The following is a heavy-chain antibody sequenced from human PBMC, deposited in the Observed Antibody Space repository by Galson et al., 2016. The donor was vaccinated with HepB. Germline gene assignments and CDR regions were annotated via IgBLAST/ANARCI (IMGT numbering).Heavy chain of an antibody. Sequence: SLRLSCAASGSTFGDYAMHWVRQAPGKGLEWVSGISWNSGNTGYADSVKGRFTISRGNPKNSLYLQMNSLRAEDTALYYCAKAAQYCSSSSCRNWFDPWGQGTLVTVSS. J-gene: IGHJ5*02. CDR1: GSTFGDYA. CDR3: AKAAQYCSSSSCRNWFDP. D-gene: IGHD2-2*01. V-gene: IGHV3-9*01. CDR2: ISWNSGNT.